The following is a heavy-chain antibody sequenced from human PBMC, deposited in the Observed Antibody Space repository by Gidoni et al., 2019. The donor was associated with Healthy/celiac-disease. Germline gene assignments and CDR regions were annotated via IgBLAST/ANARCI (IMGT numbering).Heavy chain of an antibody. Sequence: QVQLQESGPGLVKPSQTLSLTCTVSGSSISSLGYYWSWIRHHPGEGLEWIGYIYYTGSTYYNPSLKSRVTVSVDTSKKWFSLKLSSVTDADTAVYYCARAGIGRYCSGGSCYYYGMDVWGQGTTVTVSS. J-gene: IGHJ6*02. CDR1: GSSISSLGYY. D-gene: IGHD2-15*01. CDR3: ARAGIGRYCSGGSCYYYGMDV. V-gene: IGHV4-31*03. CDR2: IYYTGST.